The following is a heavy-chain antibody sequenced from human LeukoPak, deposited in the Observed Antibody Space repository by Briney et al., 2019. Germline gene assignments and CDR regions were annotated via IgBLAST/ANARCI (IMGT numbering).Heavy chain of an antibody. CDR2: FYSGGGT. CDR1: GFTVSSNY. J-gene: IGHJ6*03. V-gene: IGHV3-53*01. D-gene: IGHD2-2*01. CDR3: ARITRSAGPNYYTDV. Sequence: GGSLRLSCAASGFTVSSNYVTWVRQAPGKGLEWVSVFYSGGGTYYAHSVKGRFTISRDSSKNTLYLQMNSLRAEDTAVYYCARITRSAGPNYYTDVWGKGTTVTVSS.